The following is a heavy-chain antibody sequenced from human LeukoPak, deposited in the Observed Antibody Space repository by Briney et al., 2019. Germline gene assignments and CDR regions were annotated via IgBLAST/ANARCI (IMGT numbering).Heavy chain of an antibody. CDR2: ITSSSAYI. V-gene: IGHV3-21*04. D-gene: IGHD3-10*01. CDR1: GFIFSNYA. CDR3: GSTVREGEDQ. J-gene: IGHJ4*02. Sequence: PGGSLRLSCAASGFIFSNYAMNWVRQAPGKGLEWVSSITSSSAYIYYADSVKGRFTISRDNAKNSLNLQMNSLRAEDTAVYYCGSTVREGEDQWGQGTLVTVSS.